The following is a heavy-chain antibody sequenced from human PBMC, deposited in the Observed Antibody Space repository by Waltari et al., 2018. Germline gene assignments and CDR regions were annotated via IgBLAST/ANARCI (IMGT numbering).Heavy chain of an antibody. V-gene: IGHV4-59*01. J-gene: IGHJ2*01. CDR2: IYYSGST. CDR1: GASISSYY. D-gene: IGHD6-19*01. CDR3: ARSGIAVAGTRWYFDL. Sequence: QVQLQESGPGLVKPSETLSLTCTVSGASISSYYWSWIRQPPGKGLEWIGYIYYSGSTNYNPSLKSRVTISVDTSKNQFSLKLSSVTAADTAVYYCARSGIAVAGTRWYFDLWGRGTLVTVSS.